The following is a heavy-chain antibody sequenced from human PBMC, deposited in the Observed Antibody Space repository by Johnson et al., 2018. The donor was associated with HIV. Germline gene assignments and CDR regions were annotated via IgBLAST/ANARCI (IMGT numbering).Heavy chain of an antibody. J-gene: IGHJ3*02. D-gene: IGHD2-8*01. CDR1: GFTFDEYG. Sequence: VQLVESGGGVERPGGSLRLSCVGSGFTFDEYGMSWVRQVPGKGLEWVAVISYDGSTKYYADSVKGRFPISRDNSKNTLYLQMNSLRAEDTAVYYCARDQNIVLMVYAAPGAFDIWGQGTMVTVSS. V-gene: IGHV3-30*19. CDR3: ARDQNIVLMVYAAPGAFDI. CDR2: ISYDGSTK.